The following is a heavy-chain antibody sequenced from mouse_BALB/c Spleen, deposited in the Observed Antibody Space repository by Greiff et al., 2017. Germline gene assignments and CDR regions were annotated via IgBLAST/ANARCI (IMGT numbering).Heavy chain of an antibody. Sequence: QVQLKESGAELAKPGASVKMSCKASGYTFTSYWMHWVKQRPGQGLEWIGYINPSTGYTEYNQKFKDKATLTADKSSSTAYMQLSSLTSEDSAVYYCARQTPYYRSNYAMDYWGQGTSVTVSS. CDR1: GYTFTSYW. CDR2: INPSTGYT. CDR3: ARQTPYYRSNYAMDY. V-gene: IGHV1-7*01. D-gene: IGHD2-14*01. J-gene: IGHJ4*01.